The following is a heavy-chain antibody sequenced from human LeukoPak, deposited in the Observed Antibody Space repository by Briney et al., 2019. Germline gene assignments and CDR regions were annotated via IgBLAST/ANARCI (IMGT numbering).Heavy chain of an antibody. CDR2: ISWNSGSI. D-gene: IGHD3-10*01. V-gene: IGHV3-9*01. CDR1: GFTFDDYA. J-gene: IGHJ5*02. Sequence: GRSLRLSCAASGFTFDDYAMHWVRQAPGKSLEWVSGISWNSGSIGYADSVKGRFTISRDNAKNSLYLQMNSLRAEGTALYYCAKGYPPRGYYGSGSYQYNWFDPWGQGTLVTVSS. CDR3: AKGYPPRGYYGSGSYQYNWFDP.